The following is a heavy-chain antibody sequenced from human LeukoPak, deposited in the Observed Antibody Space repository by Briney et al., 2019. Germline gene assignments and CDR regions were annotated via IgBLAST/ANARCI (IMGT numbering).Heavy chain of an antibody. J-gene: IGHJ4*02. CDR1: GFTFSSYG. Sequence: GGSLRLSCAASGFTFSSYGMSWVRQAPGKGLEWVSAISGSGGSTYYADSVKGRFTISRDNSKNTLYLQMNSLRAEDTAVYYCAKDVSLLSHGQLDYWGQGTLVTVSS. CDR3: AKDVSLLSHGQLDY. D-gene: IGHD2-15*01. V-gene: IGHV3-23*01. CDR2: ISGSGGST.